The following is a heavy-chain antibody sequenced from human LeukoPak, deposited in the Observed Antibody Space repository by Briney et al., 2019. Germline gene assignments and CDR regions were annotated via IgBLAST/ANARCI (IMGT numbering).Heavy chain of an antibody. Sequence: TGGPLRLSCAASGFTFSSYAMSWVRQAPGKGLEWVSAISGSGGSTYYADSVKGRFTISRDNSKNTLYLQMNSLRAEDTAVYYCAKALEVVPAAKGGYFDYWGQGTLVTVSS. CDR1: GFTFSSYA. V-gene: IGHV3-23*01. J-gene: IGHJ4*02. CDR3: AKALEVVPAAKGGYFDY. D-gene: IGHD2-2*01. CDR2: ISGSGGST.